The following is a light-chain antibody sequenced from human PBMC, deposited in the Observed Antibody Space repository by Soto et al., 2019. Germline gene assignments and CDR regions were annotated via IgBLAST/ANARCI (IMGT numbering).Light chain of an antibody. CDR3: ISYTVSRSYV. Sequence: QSALTQPASVSGSPGQSITISCSGSSSDIGAYNDVAWFQQFPGKTPKLVIYSVSDRPSGVSYRFSGSKSGNTASLTISGLQADDEADYYCISYTVSRSYVFGTGTKVTVL. CDR1: SSDIGAYND. CDR2: SVS. V-gene: IGLV2-14*01. J-gene: IGLJ1*01.